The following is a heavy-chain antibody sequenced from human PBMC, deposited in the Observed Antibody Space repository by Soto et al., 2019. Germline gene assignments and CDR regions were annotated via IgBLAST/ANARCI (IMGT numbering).Heavy chain of an antibody. Sequence: QVQLQESGPGLVKPSQTLSLTCTVSGGSISSGDYYWSWIRQPPGKGLEWIGYIYYSGSTYYNPSLKSRVTKSEDTSKNQFSLKLSSVTAADTAGYYCARIIVARTAFDYWGQGTLVTVSS. J-gene: IGHJ4*02. V-gene: IGHV4-30-4*01. CDR1: GGSISSGDYY. CDR2: IYYSGST. CDR3: ARIIVARTAFDY. D-gene: IGHD3-22*01.